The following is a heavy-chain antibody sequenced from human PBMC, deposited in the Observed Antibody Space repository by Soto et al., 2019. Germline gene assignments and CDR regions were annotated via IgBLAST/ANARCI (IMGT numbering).Heavy chain of an antibody. CDR3: GRGKGVGATPDGANC. Sequence: EVQVLESGGGLVQPGGSLRLSCAASGFTFSSFGMNWVRQAPGKGLEWVSGVRSDGDTAYNAGSVKGRFTSSRDTSKNTVYLQMESLSVEDSAIYYCGRGKGVGATPDGANCWGQGTPVTVSS. V-gene: IGHV3-23*01. D-gene: IGHD1-26*01. J-gene: IGHJ4*02. CDR1: GFTFSSFG. CDR2: VRSDGDTA.